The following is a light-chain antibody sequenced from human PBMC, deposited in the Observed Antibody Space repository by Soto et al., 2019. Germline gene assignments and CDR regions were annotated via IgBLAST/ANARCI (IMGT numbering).Light chain of an antibody. Sequence: QSVLTQPPSASGTPGQRITISCSGSGSNIGSNAVTWYQQLPRTAPKLLIYRNNQRPSGVPDRFSGSKSGTSASLAISGLRSDDEADYFCATWDDSLNGFYVFGTGTKLTVL. J-gene: IGLJ1*01. V-gene: IGLV1-44*01. CDR2: RNN. CDR1: GSNIGSNA. CDR3: ATWDDSLNGFYV.